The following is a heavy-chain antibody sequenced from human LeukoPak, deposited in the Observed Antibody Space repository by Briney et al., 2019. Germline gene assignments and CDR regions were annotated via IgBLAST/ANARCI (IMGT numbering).Heavy chain of an antibody. CDR1: GGSISSSSYY. J-gene: IGHJ4*02. CDR2: MYYSGNT. V-gene: IGHV4-39*01. CDR3: ARHIARDYVWGSYRGGAGFDY. D-gene: IGHD3-16*02. Sequence: SETLSLTCTVSGGSISSSSYYWGWIRQPPGEGLEWIGSMYYSGNTYYNPSLKSRVTISVDTSKNQFSLKLSSVTAADTAVYYCARHIARDYVWGSYRGGAGFDYWGQGTLVTVSS.